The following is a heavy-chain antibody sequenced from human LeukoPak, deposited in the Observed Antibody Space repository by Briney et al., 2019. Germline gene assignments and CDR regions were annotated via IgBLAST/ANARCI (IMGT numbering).Heavy chain of an antibody. V-gene: IGHV4-34*01. Sequence: SETLSLTCAVYGGSFSGYYWSWIRQPPGKGLEWIGEINHSGSTNYNPSLKRRVTIPVDTSKNQFSLTLSSVTAGRTAVYYCARGGGIVVVPAAVCFDYWGQGTLVTVSS. CDR3: ARGGGIVVVPAAVCFDY. CDR2: INHSGST. J-gene: IGHJ4*02. D-gene: IGHD2-2*01. CDR1: GGSFSGYY.